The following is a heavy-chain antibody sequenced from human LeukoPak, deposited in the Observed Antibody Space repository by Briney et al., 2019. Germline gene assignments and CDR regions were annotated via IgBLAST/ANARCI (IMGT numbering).Heavy chain of an antibody. Sequence: KPSETLSLTCAVYGGSFSGYYWSWIRQPPGKGLEWIGEINHRGSTNYNPSLKSRVTISVDTSKNQFSLKLSSVTAADTAVYYCARGTAGEDIVVVPAAPGTSWFDPWGQGPLVTVSS. CDR3: ARGTAGEDIVVVPAAPGTSWFDP. D-gene: IGHD2-2*01. J-gene: IGHJ5*02. CDR1: GGSFSGYY. V-gene: IGHV4-34*01. CDR2: INHRGST.